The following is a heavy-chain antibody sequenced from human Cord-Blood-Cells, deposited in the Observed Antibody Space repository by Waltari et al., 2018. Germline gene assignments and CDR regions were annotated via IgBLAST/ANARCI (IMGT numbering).Heavy chain of an antibody. V-gene: IGHV4-38-2*01. CDR1: GYSISSGYY. CDR3: AIRPEAAAGYY. D-gene: IGHD6-13*01. J-gene: IGHJ4*02. CDR2: IYHRRST. Sequence: QVQLQESGPGLVKPSETLSLTCAVSGYSISSGYYWGWIRQPPGTGLEWIGRIYHRRSTYYNPSLKSRVTISVDTAKNQFSLKLGSVTAADTAVYYCAIRPEAAAGYYWGQGTLVTVSS.